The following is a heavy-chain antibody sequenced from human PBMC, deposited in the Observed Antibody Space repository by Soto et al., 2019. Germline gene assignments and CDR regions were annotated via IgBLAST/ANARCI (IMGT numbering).Heavy chain of an antibody. D-gene: IGHD3-22*01. CDR1: GDSITSYY. CDR3: ARVRREYDNSGPVDY. V-gene: IGHV4-59*04. CDR2: IHYSGSA. J-gene: IGHJ4*02. Sequence: TSETLSLTCTVSGDSITSYYWSWFRQPPGEGLEWIGNIHYSGSASYSPSLKSRVTMSVDRSRNQFSLKLNSVTAADTAVYYCARVRREYDNSGPVDYWGQGTLVTVSS.